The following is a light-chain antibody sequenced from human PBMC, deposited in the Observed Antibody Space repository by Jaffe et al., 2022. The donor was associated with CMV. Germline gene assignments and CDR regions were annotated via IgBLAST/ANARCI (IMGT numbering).Light chain of an antibody. CDR2: RDS. V-gene: IGLV3-9*01. Sequence: SFELTQPLSVSVALGQTARITCGGNNIGRKNVHWYQQKPGQAPVMVIYRDSNRPSGIPERFSGSNSGNTATLTISRAQAGDEADYYCQVWDSSPLFGGGTKLTVL. CDR3: QVWDSSPL. J-gene: IGLJ2*01. CDR1: NIGRKN.